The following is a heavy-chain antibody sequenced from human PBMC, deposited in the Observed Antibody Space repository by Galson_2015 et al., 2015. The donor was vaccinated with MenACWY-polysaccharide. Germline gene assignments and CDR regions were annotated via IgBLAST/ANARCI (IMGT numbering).Heavy chain of an antibody. CDR3: ARGMARDNGKYRCCFLVEILTD. CDR2: ITTTGSNI. V-gene: IGHV3-11*01. J-gene: IGHJ4*02. CDR1: GFTFSDYY. D-gene: IGHD6-6*01. Sequence: SLRLSCAASGFTFSDYYMSWIRQAPGEGLEWVSYITTTGSNIYYADSVKGRFTISRDNAKNSLYLQMNSLRADDTAVYYCARGMARDNGKYRCCFLVEILTDWGQATLVSV.